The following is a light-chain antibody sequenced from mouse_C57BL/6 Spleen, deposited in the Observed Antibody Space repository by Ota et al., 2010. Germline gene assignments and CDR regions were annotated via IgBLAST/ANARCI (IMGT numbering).Light chain of an antibody. Sequence: HIVLTQSPAIMSASLGEEITLSCSASSSVTYMHWYQQKSGTSPKLLIYTTSNLASGVPSRFSGSGSGTFYSLTISSVEAEDAADYYCHQWSSYPTFGGGTKLEIK. CDR2: TTS. V-gene: IGKV4-80*01. CDR3: HQWSSYPT. CDR1: SSVTY. J-gene: IGKJ2*01.